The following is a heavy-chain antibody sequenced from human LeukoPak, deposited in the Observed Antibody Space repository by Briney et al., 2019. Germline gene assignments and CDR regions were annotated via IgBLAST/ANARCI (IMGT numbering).Heavy chain of an antibody. CDR2: MYLSGTT. CDR3: AGLVGRYSSGLYYYYFDY. D-gene: IGHD3-22*01. J-gene: IGHJ4*02. V-gene: IGHV4-4*02. Sequence: SGSLSLTCTVSGDSINSLDLWSWVRQPPGKGLEWIGEMYLSGTTHSNPSVKSRVTISIDKSKNQFFLNLSSVTAADTAVYYCAGLVGRYSSGLYYYYFDYWGQGTLVTVSS. CDR1: GDSINSLDL.